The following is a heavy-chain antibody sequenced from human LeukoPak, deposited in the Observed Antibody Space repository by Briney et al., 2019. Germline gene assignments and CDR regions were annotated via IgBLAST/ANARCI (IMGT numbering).Heavy chain of an antibody. D-gene: IGHD6-13*01. CDR1: GFTFDDYG. CDR2: INWNGGST. J-gene: IGHJ4*02. CDR3: ARVSSSWYGDCFDY. Sequence: PGGSLRLSCAASGFTFDDYGMSWVRQAPGKGLEWVSGINWNGGSTGYADSVKGRFTISRDNAKTSLYMQMNSLRAEDTALYYCARVSSSWYGDCFDYWGQGTLVTVSS. V-gene: IGHV3-20*04.